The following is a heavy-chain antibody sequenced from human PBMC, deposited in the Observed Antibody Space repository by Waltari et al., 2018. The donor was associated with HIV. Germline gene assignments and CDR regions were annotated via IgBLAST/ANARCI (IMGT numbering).Heavy chain of an antibody. CDR2: ISCGGSNK. V-gene: IGHV3-30*01. Sequence: QVQLVESGGGVVQPGRSLRLSCAASGFTFSSYALHWVCQAPGKGLEWVAVISCGGSNKVYADSVKGRLTISRDNSKNTLYLQMNSLRAEDTAVYYCARDPQYCSSTSCSYYFDYWGQGTLVTVSS. D-gene: IGHD2-2*01. CDR1: GFTFSSYA. J-gene: IGHJ4*02. CDR3: ARDPQYCSSTSCSYYFDY.